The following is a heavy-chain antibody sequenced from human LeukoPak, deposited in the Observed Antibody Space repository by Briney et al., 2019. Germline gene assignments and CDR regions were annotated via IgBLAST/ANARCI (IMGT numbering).Heavy chain of an antibody. J-gene: IGHJ6*02. CDR1: GGSISSYY. D-gene: IGHD3-3*01. Sequence: SETLSLTCTVSGGSISSYYWSWIRQPAGKGLEWIGRIYTSGSTNYNPSLKSRVTMSVDTSKNQFSLKLSSVTAADTAVYYCARQYYDFWSGYYYYYGMDVWGQGTTVTVSS. CDR2: IYTSGST. V-gene: IGHV4-4*07. CDR3: ARQYYDFWSGYYYYYGMDV.